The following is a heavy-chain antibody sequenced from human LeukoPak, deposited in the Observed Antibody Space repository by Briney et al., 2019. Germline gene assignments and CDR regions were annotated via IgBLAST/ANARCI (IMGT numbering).Heavy chain of an antibody. Sequence: SETLSLTCTVSGGSISSSNYYWGWIRQSPGKGLEWIGSIYYSGSTYYNPSLKSRVTISVDTSKNQFSLKLSSVTAADTAVYYCARPASVEVYFDYWGQGTLVTVSS. CDR1: GGSISSSNYY. V-gene: IGHV4-39*01. D-gene: IGHD3-3*01. CDR3: ARPASVEVYFDY. CDR2: IYYSGST. J-gene: IGHJ4*02.